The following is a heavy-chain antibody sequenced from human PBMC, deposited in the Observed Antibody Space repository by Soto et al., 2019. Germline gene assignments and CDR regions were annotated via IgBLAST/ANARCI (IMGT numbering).Heavy chain of an antibody. CDR3: ARPPNYYDSRGYYGY. J-gene: IGHJ4*02. CDR1: GFAFSSYA. Sequence: PGGSLRLSCAASGFAFSSYAMHWVRQAPGKGLEWVSVISSSSSYIYYADSVKGRFTISRDNAKNSLYLQMNSLRADDTAVYYCARPPNYYDSRGYYGYWGQGTLVTVSS. D-gene: IGHD3-22*01. V-gene: IGHV3-21*01. CDR2: ISSSSSYI.